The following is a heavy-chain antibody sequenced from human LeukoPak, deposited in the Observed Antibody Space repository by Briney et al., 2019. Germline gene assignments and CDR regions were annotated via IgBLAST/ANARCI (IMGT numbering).Heavy chain of an antibody. J-gene: IGHJ3*02. D-gene: IGHD3-16*01. CDR1: GGSISSYY. V-gene: IGHV4-59*01. Sequence: SETLSLTCTVSGGSISSYYWSWIRQPPGKGLEWIGYIYYSGSTNYNPSLKSRVTISVDTSKNQFSLKLSSATAADTAVYYCARPRGGYDAFDIWGQGTMVTVSS. CDR2: IYYSGST. CDR3: ARPRGGYDAFDI.